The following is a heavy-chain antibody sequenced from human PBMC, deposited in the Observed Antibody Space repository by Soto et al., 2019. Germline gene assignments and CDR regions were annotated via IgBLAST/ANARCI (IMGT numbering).Heavy chain of an antibody. CDR1: GGSFSGYY. J-gene: IGHJ6*02. D-gene: IGHD3-10*01. V-gene: IGHV4-34*01. Sequence: NPSETLSLTCAVYGGSFSGYYWSWIRQPPGKGLEWIGEINHSGSTNYNPSLKSRVAISVDTSKNQFSLKLSSVTAADTAVYYCARSRWVLLWFGESKYRDQGAVGNGMDVWGQGTTVTVSS. CDR2: INHSGST. CDR3: ARSRWVLLWFGESKYRDQGAVGNGMDV.